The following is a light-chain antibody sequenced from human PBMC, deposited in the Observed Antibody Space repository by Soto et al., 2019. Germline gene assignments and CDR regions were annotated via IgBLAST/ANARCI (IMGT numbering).Light chain of an antibody. CDR3: QQYNIWPLWT. V-gene: IGKV3-15*01. CDR2: AAS. J-gene: IGKJ1*01. CDR1: QSVGSD. Sequence: EIVMTQSPATLSVSPGERATLSCRASQSVGSDLAWYQQKPGQAPRLVIYAASTRATDVPARFSGGGSETEFTLTISSLQSEDFAVYFCQQYNIWPLWTFGQGTKVDIK.